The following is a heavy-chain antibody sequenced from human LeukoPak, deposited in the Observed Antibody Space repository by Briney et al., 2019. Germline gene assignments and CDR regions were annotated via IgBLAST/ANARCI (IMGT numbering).Heavy chain of an antibody. CDR1: GGSISSGDYY. CDR2: IYYSGST. CDR3: ARAPGSMVRGAMSTSFDY. J-gene: IGHJ4*02. D-gene: IGHD3-10*01. Sequence: PSQTLSLTCTVSGGSISSGDYYWSWIRQPPGKGLEWIGYIYYSGSTYYNPSLKSRVTISVDTSKNQFSLKLSSVTAADTAVYYCARAPGSMVRGAMSTSFDYWGQGTLVTVSS. V-gene: IGHV4-30-4*01.